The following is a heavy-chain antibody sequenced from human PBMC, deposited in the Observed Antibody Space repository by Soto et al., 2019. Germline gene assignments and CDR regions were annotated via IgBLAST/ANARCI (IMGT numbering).Heavy chain of an antibody. Sequence: SETLSLTCTVSGGSISSYYWSWIRQPPGKGLEWIGYIYYSGSTNYNPSLKSRVTISVDTSKNQFSLKLSSGTAADTAVYYCARTSTPDYGGNSGAFDIWGQGTMVTVSS. V-gene: IGHV4-59*08. D-gene: IGHD4-17*01. CDR2: IYYSGST. CDR3: ARTSTPDYGGNSGAFDI. CDR1: GGSISSYY. J-gene: IGHJ3*02.